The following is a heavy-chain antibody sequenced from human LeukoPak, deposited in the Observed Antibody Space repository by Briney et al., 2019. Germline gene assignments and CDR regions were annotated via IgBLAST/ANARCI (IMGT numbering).Heavy chain of an antibody. D-gene: IGHD3-10*01. V-gene: IGHV3-21*01. CDR2: ISSSSSYI. J-gene: IGHJ4*02. CDR3: ARGGLPYYYGSGSYYRPLDY. Sequence: PGGSLRPSCAASGFTFSSYSMNWVRQAPGKGLEWVSSISSSSSYIYYADSVKGRFTISRDNAKNSLYLQMNSLRAEDTAVYYCARGGLPYYYGSGSYYRPLDYWGQGTLVTVSS. CDR1: GFTFSSYS.